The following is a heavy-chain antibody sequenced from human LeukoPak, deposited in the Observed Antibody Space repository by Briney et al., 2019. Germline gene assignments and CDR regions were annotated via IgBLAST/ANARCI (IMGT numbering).Heavy chain of an antibody. J-gene: IGHJ6*02. D-gene: IGHD3-3*01. CDR3: TRGYENGYYLYYYYGMDV. CDR1: GFTFGDYA. CDR2: IRSKAYGGTT. V-gene: IGHV3-49*04. Sequence: GGSLRLSCTASGFTFGDYAMSWVRQAPGKGLEWVGFIRSKAYGGTTEYAASAKGRFTIARDDSKSIAYLQMNSLKTEDTAVYYCTRGYENGYYLYYYYGMDVWGQGTTVTVSS.